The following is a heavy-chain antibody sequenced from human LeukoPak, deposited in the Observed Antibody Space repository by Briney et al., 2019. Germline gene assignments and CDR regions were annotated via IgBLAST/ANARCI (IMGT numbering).Heavy chain of an antibody. D-gene: IGHD1-26*01. CDR3: ARDTWDRDTSAHFNL. CDR2: ISGYDGSR. CDR1: GYRFSNFG. J-gene: IGHJ2*01. V-gene: IGHV1-18*01. Sequence: ASVKVSCKASGYRFSNFGISWVRQAPGQGLDWMGWISGYDGSRAYAQKFRDRVLLSTDSSANTAYLILTSLPSDDSAIYYCARDTWDRDTSAHFNLWGRGTLVTVSS.